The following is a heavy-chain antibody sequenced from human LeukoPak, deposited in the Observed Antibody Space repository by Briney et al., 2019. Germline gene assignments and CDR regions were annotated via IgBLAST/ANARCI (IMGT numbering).Heavy chain of an antibody. CDR1: GGSFSGYY. J-gene: IGHJ3*02. V-gene: IGHV4-34*01. Sequence: SETLSLTCAVYGGSFSGYYWSWIRQPPGKGLEWIGEINQRGSTNYNPSKKRRLTISVDTSKNQCSLELSSVTAADTAVYYCARGRWQWLVRGAFDIWGQGTMVTVSS. CDR2: INQRGST. CDR3: ARGRWQWLVRGAFDI. D-gene: IGHD6-19*01.